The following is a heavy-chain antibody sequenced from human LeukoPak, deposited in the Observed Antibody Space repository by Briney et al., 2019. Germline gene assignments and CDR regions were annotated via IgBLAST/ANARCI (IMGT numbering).Heavy chain of an antibody. CDR3: AKDPRKLVVPAAMPRLSYYGMDV. CDR1: GFTLSSYG. D-gene: IGHD2-2*01. J-gene: IGHJ6*04. V-gene: IGHV3-30*18. CDR2: ISYDGSNK. Sequence: GGSLRLSCAASGFTLSSYGMHCVRDSPGKGLEWVAVISYDGSNKYYADSVKGRFTISRDNSKNTLYLQMNSLRAEDTDVYYCAKDPRKLVVPAAMPRLSYYGMDVWGKGTTVTVSS.